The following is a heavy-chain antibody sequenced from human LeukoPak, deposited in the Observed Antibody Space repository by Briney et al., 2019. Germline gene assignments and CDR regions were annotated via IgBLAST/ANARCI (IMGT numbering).Heavy chain of an antibody. D-gene: IGHD5-18*01. CDR3: ARESYGNMDV. V-gene: IGHV3-23*01. CDR2: ISGSGDNT. J-gene: IGHJ6*02. Sequence: GGSLRLSCAVSGITFSSYGMTWVRQAGKGLEWVSVISGSGDNTYYADSVKGRFTISRDNSKNTLYLQMNSLRAEDTAVYYCARESYGNMDVWGQGTTVTVSS. CDR1: GITFSSYG.